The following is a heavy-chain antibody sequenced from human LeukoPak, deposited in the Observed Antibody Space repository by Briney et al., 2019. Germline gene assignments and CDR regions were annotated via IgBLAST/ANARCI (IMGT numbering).Heavy chain of an antibody. J-gene: IGHJ4*02. CDR2: ISYDGSNK. CDR1: GFTFSSYG. D-gene: IGHD6-19*01. Sequence: PGGSLRLSCAASGFTFSSYGMHWVRQAPGKGLEWVAVISYDGSNKYYADSVKGRFTISRDNSKNTLYLQMNSLRAEDTAVYYCAKGLAVAVFDYWGQGTLVTVSS. CDR3: AKGLAVAVFDY. V-gene: IGHV3-30*18.